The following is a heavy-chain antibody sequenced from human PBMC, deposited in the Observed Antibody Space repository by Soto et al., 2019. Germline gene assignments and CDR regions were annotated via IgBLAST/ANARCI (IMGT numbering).Heavy chain of an antibody. D-gene: IGHD6-19*01. V-gene: IGHV3-30*18. CDR2: VSHDGRNT. J-gene: IGHJ4*02. CDR1: GFTFSDYA. CDR3: AKGGRQWLVTSDFNY. Sequence: VQLVESGGGVVQPGRSLRLSCAASGFTFSDYAMHWVRQAPGKGLAWVAVVSHDGRNTHYAESVKGRFTISRDSSKHTVSLELPSLRAEHTAVYYCAKGGRQWLVTSDFNYWGQGALVTVSS.